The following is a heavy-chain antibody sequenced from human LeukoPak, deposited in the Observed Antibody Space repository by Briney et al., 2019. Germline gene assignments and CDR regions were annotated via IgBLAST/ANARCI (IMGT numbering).Heavy chain of an antibody. CDR3: ARRARYYDSSGRNPNWFDP. D-gene: IGHD3-22*01. CDR1: GYTFTGYY. J-gene: IGHJ5*02. CDR2: INPNSGGT. Sequence: ASVKVSCKASGYTFTGYYMHWVRQAPGQGLEWMGWINPNSGGTNYAQKFQGRVTMTRDTSISTAYMELSRLRSDDMAVYYCARRARYYDSSGRNPNWFDPWGQGTLVTVSS. V-gene: IGHV1-2*02.